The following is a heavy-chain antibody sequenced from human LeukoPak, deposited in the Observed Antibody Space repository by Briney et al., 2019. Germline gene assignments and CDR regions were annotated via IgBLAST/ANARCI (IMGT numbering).Heavy chain of an antibody. J-gene: IGHJ3*02. V-gene: IGHV3-23*01. CDR1: GFTFSTYA. D-gene: IGHD4-11*01. CDR2: ISGTGGST. Sequence: GGSLRLSCAASGFTFSTYAMNWVRQAPGKGLEWVSVISGTGGSTFYADAVKGRFTISRDNSKSTLYLQMNSLRDEDTAVYYCVRDAAYSAFNMWGQGTMVTVSS. CDR3: VRDAAYSAFNM.